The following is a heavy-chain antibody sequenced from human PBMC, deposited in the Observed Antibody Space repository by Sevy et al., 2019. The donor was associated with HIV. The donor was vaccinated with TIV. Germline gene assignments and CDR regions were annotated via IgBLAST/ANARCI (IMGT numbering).Heavy chain of an antibody. CDR3: ATTKDYYESSGDPFDY. D-gene: IGHD3-22*01. V-gene: IGHV1-24*01. CDR2: FDPEDDEK. CDR1: GYTLTQLS. J-gene: IGHJ4*02. Sequence: ASVKVSCKVSGYTLTQLSMHWVRQAPGKGLEWMGSFDPEDDEKIYAQKLQGRLTMTEDTSTDTAYMELSSLRSEDTAVDYCATTKDYYESSGDPFDYWGQGTLVTVSS.